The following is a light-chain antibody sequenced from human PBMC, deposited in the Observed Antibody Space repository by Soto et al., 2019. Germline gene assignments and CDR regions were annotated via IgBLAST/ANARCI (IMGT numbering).Light chain of an antibody. CDR3: LKHYSFPRT. CDR2: AAS. V-gene: IGKV1-17*01. J-gene: IGKJ1*01. Sequence: DIQMTQSPSYLSASVGDRVTITCRASQGIRIELGWYQQKPGKPPKRLIYAASSLQSGVPSRFSGSGSETEFIFTIRSLQPEDVETYYCLKHYSFPRTFGQGTTVDIK. CDR1: QGIRIE.